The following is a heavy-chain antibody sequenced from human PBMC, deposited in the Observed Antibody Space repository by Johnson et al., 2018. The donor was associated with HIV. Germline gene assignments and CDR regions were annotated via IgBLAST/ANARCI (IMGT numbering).Heavy chain of an antibody. Sequence: QMQLVESGGGLVKPGGSLRLSCAASGFTFSNAWMSWVRQAPEKGLEWVTFIRYDGSNKYYAESVKGRFTISRDNPKNTLYLQMNSLRREDTAVDYCAKGGVGRDGNRDAFDIWGQGTMVTVSS. CDR3: AKGGVGRDGNRDAFDI. CDR1: GFTFSNAW. D-gene: IGHD5-24*01. CDR2: IRYDGSNK. V-gene: IGHV3-30*02. J-gene: IGHJ3*02.